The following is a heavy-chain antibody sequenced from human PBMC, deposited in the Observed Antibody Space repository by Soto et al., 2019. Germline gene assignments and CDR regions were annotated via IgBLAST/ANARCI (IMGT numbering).Heavy chain of an antibody. D-gene: IGHD2-15*01. CDR3: AKGGWRDPDLLDV. J-gene: IGHJ6*04. CDR2: ISRGGGST. CDR1: GFTFSSCA. Sequence: EVQLLESGGGLVQPGGSLRLSCAVSGFTFSSCAMSWVRQAPEKGLEWVAAISRGGGSTYYADSVKGRFAISRDRSKNTLYLQMNSLRAEDTAVYYCAKGGWRDPDLLDVWGNGTTVTVSS. V-gene: IGHV3-23*01.